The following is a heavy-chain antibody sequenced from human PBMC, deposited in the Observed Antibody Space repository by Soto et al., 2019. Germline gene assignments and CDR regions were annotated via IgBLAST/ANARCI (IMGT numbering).Heavy chain of an antibody. Sequence: ASLKLACKSPGYNFTGYYMRCVRQAPGQGLEWMGWINPNSGGTNYAQKFQGRVTMTRDTSISTAYMELSRLRSDDTAVYYCAKGSRLRWLVHFDYWGQGTLVTVSS. CDR3: AKGSRLRWLVHFDY. CDR1: GYNFTGYY. V-gene: IGHV1-2*02. D-gene: IGHD6-19*01. CDR2: INPNSGGT. J-gene: IGHJ4*02.